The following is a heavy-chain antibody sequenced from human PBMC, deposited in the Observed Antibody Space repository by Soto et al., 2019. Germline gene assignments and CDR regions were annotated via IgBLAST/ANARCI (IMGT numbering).Heavy chain of an antibody. J-gene: IGHJ4*02. Sequence: PGGSLRLSCVASGFTFYDYGMSWVRQVPGKGLEWVSGINWNGGTTHYADSVKGRFTISRDNARNSLYLQMNSLRAEDTALYYCAKSQSPMVRGVIEAFDYWGQGTLVTVSS. V-gene: IGHV3-20*04. CDR1: GFTFYDYG. CDR2: INWNGGTT. CDR3: AKSQSPMVRGVIEAFDY. D-gene: IGHD3-10*01.